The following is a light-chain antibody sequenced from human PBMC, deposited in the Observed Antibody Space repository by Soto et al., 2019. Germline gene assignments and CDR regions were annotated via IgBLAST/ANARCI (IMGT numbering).Light chain of an antibody. CDR3: SSHTSSSTLVL. J-gene: IGLJ2*01. CDR2: EVR. Sequence: QSALTQPASVSGSPGQSITISCTGTSSDVGGYNSVSWYQKHPGKAPKLMIYEVRNRPSGVSNRFSASKSGNTASLTISGLQAEDEADYYCSSHTSSSTLVLFGGGTKVTVL. V-gene: IGLV2-14*01. CDR1: SSDVGGYNS.